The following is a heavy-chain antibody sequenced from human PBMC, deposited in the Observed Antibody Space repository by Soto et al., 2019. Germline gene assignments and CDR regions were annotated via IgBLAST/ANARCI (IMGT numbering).Heavy chain of an antibody. D-gene: IGHD2-21*01. J-gene: IGHJ4*02. CDR3: ARDPRSGGATCSY. Sequence: QVQLVQSGAEVKKPGSSVKVSCKASGGTFSSYTISWVRQAPGQGLEWMGRIIPILGIANYAQKFQGRVTITVDKSTSTAYMELSSLRSEDTAVYYSARDPRSGGATCSYWGQGTLVTVSS. CDR2: IIPILGIA. V-gene: IGHV1-69*08. CDR1: GGTFSSYT.